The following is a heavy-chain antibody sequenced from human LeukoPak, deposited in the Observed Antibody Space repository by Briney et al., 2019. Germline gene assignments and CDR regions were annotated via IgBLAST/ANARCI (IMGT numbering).Heavy chain of an antibody. CDR1: DYSISSGYY. CDR2: IYHSGST. CDR3: ARGGYSGYALDY. D-gene: IGHD5-12*01. V-gene: IGHV4-38-2*02. J-gene: IGHJ4*02. Sequence: SETLSLTCTVSDYSISSGYYWGWIRQPPGKGLEWIGSIYHSGSTYYNPSLKSRVTISVDTSKNQFSLKLSSVTAADTAVYYCARGGYSGYALDYWGQGTLVTVSS.